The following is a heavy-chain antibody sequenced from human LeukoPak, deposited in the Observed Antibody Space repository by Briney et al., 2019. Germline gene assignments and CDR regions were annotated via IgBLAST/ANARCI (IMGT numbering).Heavy chain of an antibody. J-gene: IGHJ4*02. CDR3: ARDRPLYCSGGTCRPFDY. V-gene: IGHV4-61*02. CDR1: GGSISSAGYY. Sequence: SETLSLTCTVSGGSISSAGYYWSWIRQPAGKGLEWVGRIYTTGSTNYNPSLKSRVPISVDTSKNQFSLKLSSVTAADTAVYYCARDRPLYCSGGTCRPFDYWGQGTLVTVSS. D-gene: IGHD2-15*01. CDR2: IYTTGST.